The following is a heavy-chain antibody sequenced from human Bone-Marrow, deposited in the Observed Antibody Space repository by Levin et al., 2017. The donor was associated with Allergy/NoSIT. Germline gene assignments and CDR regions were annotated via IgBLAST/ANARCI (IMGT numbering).Heavy chain of an antibody. CDR2: IYWDDDK. V-gene: IGHV2-5*02. CDR1: GFSLSASGVG. CDR3: THRGGGRWGGNYDY. D-gene: IGHD4-23*01. Sequence: ESGPTLVKPTQTLTLTCTFSGFSLSASGVGLGWFRQPPGKALEWLALIYWDDDKHYSPSLRSRLTITKDNSKNQVVLIMTNMDPVDTATYYCTHRGGGRWGGNYDYWGQGILVTVSS. J-gene: IGHJ4*02.